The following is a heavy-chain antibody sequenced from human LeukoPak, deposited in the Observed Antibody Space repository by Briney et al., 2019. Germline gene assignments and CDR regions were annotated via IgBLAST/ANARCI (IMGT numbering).Heavy chain of an antibody. CDR1: GGSISSDY. D-gene: IGHD3-10*01. CDR3: AGKIRDSEVDY. Sequence: PSETLSLTCTVSGGSISSDYWSWIRQPPGKGLEWIGVVYYSGSTSYNPSLKSRVTISLDTSKNQFSLNLSSVTAADTAVYYCAGKIRDSEVDYWGQGTLVTVSS. CDR2: VYYSGST. V-gene: IGHV4-59*01. J-gene: IGHJ4*02.